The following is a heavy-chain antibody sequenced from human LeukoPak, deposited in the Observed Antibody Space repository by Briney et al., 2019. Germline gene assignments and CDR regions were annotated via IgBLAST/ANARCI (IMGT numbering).Heavy chain of an antibody. Sequence: GASVKVSCKASGYTFTSYDINWVRQATGQGLEWMGGFDPEDGETIYAQKFQGRVTMTEDTSTDTAYMELSSLRSEDTAVYYCATGPSYSNFYYGMDVWGQGTTVTVSS. CDR1: GYTFTSYD. D-gene: IGHD4-11*01. V-gene: IGHV1-24*01. CDR2: FDPEDGET. J-gene: IGHJ6*02. CDR3: ATGPSYSNFYYGMDV.